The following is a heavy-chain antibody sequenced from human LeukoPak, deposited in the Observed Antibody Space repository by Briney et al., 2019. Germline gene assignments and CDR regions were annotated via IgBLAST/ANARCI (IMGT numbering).Heavy chain of an antibody. V-gene: IGHV3-13*01. Sequence: GGSLRLSCTASGFTLRNYDMHWVRQTTEKCRERVSGIGTEDDTFYPDSVKGRFTISRENAKNSFYLQMNSLRAGDTAVYYCARGRFVLVPSLERWYFDLWGRGTLVTVSS. D-gene: IGHD2-8*02. J-gene: IGHJ2*01. CDR3: ARGRFVLVPSLERWYFDL. CDR2: IGTEDDT. CDR1: GFTLRNYD.